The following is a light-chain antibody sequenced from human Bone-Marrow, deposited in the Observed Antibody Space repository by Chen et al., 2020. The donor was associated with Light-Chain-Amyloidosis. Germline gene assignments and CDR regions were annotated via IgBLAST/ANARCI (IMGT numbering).Light chain of an antibody. J-gene: IGKJ2*01. CDR3: QKYGSSYT. Sequence: EIVMTQSPATLSVSPGERATLSCRPSQSVSRYIAWYHQKPGQAPRLLIYGASSRATGVSDRFSGGGSGTDFTLTISRLVPEDYAVYYCQKYGSSYTCGQWTKVEIK. V-gene: IGKV3-20*01. CDR2: GAS. CDR1: QSVSRY.